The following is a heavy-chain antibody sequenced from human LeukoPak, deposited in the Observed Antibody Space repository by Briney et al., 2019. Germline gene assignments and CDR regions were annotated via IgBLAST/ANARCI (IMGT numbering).Heavy chain of an antibody. V-gene: IGHV4-38-2*02. CDR2: IYHSGST. Sequence: PSETLSLTCTVSGYSLSSGYYWGWIRQPPGKGLEWIGSIYHSGSTHFNPSLKSRVTISVDTSKNQFSLKLSSVTAADTAVYYCARRNVGYRSGQLDYWGQGTLVTVSS. J-gene: IGHJ4*02. CDR3: ARRNVGYRSGQLDY. CDR1: GYSLSSGYY. D-gene: IGHD6-19*01.